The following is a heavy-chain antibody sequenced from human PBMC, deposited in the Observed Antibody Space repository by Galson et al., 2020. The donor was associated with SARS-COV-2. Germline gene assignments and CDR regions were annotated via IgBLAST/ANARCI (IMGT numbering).Heavy chain of an antibody. CDR2: IYNSDNT. D-gene: IGHD6-13*01. Sequence: SETLSLTCTVSGASVSSGRYYWSWIRQPPGKGLEWIGYIYNSDNTKHTPSLKSRLLISIDTSKNQFSLKLNSVTAADTAVYFCARGNADSSVAAAGTPDYWGRGALVTVSS. V-gene: IGHV4-61*01. CDR1: GASVSSGRYY. CDR3: ARGNADSSVAAAGTPDY. J-gene: IGHJ4*02.